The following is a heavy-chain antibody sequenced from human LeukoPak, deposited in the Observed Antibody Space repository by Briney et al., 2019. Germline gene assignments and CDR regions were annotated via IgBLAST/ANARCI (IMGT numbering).Heavy chain of an antibody. V-gene: IGHV3-30*02. D-gene: IGHD3-16*01. CDR3: AKDHGGGSYYYYMDV. J-gene: IGHJ6*03. Sequence: GGPRNFSCQPPGFPFSSYAMHWARKAQGKGLGWVAFIRYDGSNKYYADSVKGRFTISRDNSKNTLYLQMNSLRAEDTAVYYCAKDHGGGSYYYYMDVWGKGTTVTVSS. CDR2: IRYDGSNK. CDR1: GFPFSSYA.